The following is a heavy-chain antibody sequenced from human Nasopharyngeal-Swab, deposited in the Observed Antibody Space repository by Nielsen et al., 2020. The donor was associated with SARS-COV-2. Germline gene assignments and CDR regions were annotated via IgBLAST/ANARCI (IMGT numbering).Heavy chain of an antibody. CDR1: GFTFSSYW. Sequence: GESLKISCAASGFTFSSYWMSWVRQAPGKGLEWVANIKQDGSEKYYVDSVKGRFTISRDSAKNSLYLQMNSLRAEDTAVYYCARRWDYYDSSGYYYGLSPIDYWGQGTLVTVSS. CDR2: IKQDGSEK. CDR3: ARRWDYYDSSGYYYGLSPIDY. D-gene: IGHD3-22*01. V-gene: IGHV3-7*01. J-gene: IGHJ4*02.